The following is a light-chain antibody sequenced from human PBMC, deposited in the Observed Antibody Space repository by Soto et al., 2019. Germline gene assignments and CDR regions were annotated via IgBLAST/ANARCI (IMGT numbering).Light chain of an antibody. CDR3: NSYTNSSAVV. Sequence: GARDDIGAYDYVSWYQQHPGNAPKLLVYEVTNRPSGVSDRFSGSKSGNTASLTISGLQAEEEADYYCNSYTNSSAVVFGGGTKVTVL. V-gene: IGLV2-14*01. CDR2: EVT. J-gene: IGLJ2*01. CDR1: RDDIGAYDY.